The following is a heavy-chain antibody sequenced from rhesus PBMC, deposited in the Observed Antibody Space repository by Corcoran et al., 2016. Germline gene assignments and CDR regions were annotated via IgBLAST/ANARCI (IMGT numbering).Heavy chain of an antibody. D-gene: IGHD4-23*01. J-gene: IGHJ3*01. CDR3: ARDGSNYAKGAFDF. CDR2: INSAGSST. CDR1: GFTFSSYW. V-gene: IGHV3-14*01. Sequence: EVQLVESGGGLAKPGGALRLSGAASGFTFSSYWMQWVRQAPGKGLEWISAINSAGSSTYYADSVKGRFAISRENAKNTLYLQMDSLRAEDTAVYYCARDGSNYAKGAFDFWGQGLRVTVSS.